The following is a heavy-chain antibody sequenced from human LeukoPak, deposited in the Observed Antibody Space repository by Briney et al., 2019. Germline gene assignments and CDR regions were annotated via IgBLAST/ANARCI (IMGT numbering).Heavy chain of an antibody. Sequence: SETLSLTCTVSGGSFNSGSYYWNWIRQPPGKGREWFGYIYYSGSTNYNPSLKSRVTISVDTSKNQFALKLSSVTAADTAVYYCARAAYSGSYHSDYWGQGTRVTVSS. V-gene: IGHV4-61*01. J-gene: IGHJ4*02. CDR3: ARAAYSGSYHSDY. D-gene: IGHD1-26*01. CDR1: GGSFNSGSYY. CDR2: IYYSGST.